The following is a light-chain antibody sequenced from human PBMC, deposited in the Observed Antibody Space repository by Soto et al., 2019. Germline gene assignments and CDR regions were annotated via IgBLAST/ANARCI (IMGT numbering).Light chain of an antibody. V-gene: IGLV2-23*02. CDR3: CSSVDTRGV. CDR2: EVN. CDR1: SSDVGSPNL. Sequence: QSALTQPASVSGFPGPAITISCTGSSSDVGSPNLVSWYQQHPGKAPKLVFYEVNKRPSGVSNRFSGSKSANTVYQTISGLQAEYEAYYFWCSSVDTRGVLGGGTAQTVL. J-gene: IGLJ2*01.